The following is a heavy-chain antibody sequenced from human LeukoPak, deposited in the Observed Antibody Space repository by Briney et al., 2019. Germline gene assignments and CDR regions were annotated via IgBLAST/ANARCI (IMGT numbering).Heavy chain of an antibody. CDR1: GDSITSGPYS. D-gene: IGHD6-13*01. CDR2: IFHGGSA. Sequence: SQTLSLTCAVSGDSITSGPYSWNWIRQSPGQALEWIGHIFHGGSANYNPSLYSRVTISLDMSNNQFSLSLTSVTAADTAVYFCARGRGQQLFDYWGQGILVAVSS. J-gene: IGHJ4*02. CDR3: ARGRGQQLFDY. V-gene: IGHV4-30-2*06.